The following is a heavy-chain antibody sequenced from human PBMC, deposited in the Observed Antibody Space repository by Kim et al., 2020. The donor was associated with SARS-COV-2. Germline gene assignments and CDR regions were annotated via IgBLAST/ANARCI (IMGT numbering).Heavy chain of an antibody. V-gene: IGHV4-4*07. CDR2: IYTSGST. CDR1: GGSISSYY. CDR3: AREGITIFGTHAFDI. Sequence: SETLSLTCTVSGGSISSYYWSWIRQPAGKGLEWIGRIYTSGSTNYNPSLKSRVTMSVDTSKNQFSLKLSSVTAADTAVYFCAREGITIFGTHAFDIWGQGPVVAVSA. D-gene: IGHD3-10*02. J-gene: IGHJ3*02.